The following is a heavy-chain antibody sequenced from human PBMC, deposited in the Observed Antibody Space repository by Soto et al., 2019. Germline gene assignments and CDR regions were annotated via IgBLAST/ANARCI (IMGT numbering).Heavy chain of an antibody. CDR3: ATHLIMITFGGVISPARQH. J-gene: IGHJ1*01. D-gene: IGHD3-16*01. V-gene: IGHV3-7*01. CDR2: IKQDGSEK. Sequence: EVQLVESGGGLVQPGGSLRLSCAASGFTFSSYWMSWVRQAPGKGLEWVANIKQDGSEKYYVDSVKGRFTISRDNAKNSLYLQMNSLRAEDTAVYYCATHLIMITFGGVISPARQHWGQGTLVTVSS. CDR1: GFTFSSYW.